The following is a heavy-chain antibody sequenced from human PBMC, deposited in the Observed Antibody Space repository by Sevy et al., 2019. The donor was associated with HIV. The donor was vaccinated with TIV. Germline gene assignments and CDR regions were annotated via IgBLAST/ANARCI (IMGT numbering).Heavy chain of an antibody. Sequence: GGSLRLSCAVSGFSFDSYGMTWVRQAPGKGLEWVSGISGSGTRTYADSVKGRFIISRDNSKNTLYLQMNSLRSEDTAIKYWAKGGGGHYDPDEIGYYFYYYNMDVWGKGTTVTVSS. V-gene: IGHV3-23*01. D-gene: IGHD3-22*01. CDR2: ISGSGTRT. CDR1: GFSFDSYG. CDR3: AKGGGGHYDPDEIGYYFYYYNMDV. J-gene: IGHJ6*03.